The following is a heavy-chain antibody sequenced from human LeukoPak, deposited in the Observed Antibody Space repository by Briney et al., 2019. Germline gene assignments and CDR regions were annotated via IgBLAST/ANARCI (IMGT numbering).Heavy chain of an antibody. D-gene: IGHD6-25*01. CDR2: ISYDGSNN. CDR3: ARGRLPGD. V-gene: IGHV3-30-3*01. J-gene: IGHJ4*02. Sequence: GVSLSLSCAASGFTFSSYAMHWVRQAPGQGLEWVAVISYDGSNNYYADSVKGRFTVSRDKSKNTLYLQMNSLRAEDTAVYYCARGRLPGDWGQGTLVTVSS. CDR1: GFTFSSYA.